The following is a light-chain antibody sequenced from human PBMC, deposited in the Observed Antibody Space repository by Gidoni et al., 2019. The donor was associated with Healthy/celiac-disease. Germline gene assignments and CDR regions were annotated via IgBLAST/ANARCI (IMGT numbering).Light chain of an antibody. CDR2: EGS. CDR1: SSDVGSYNL. Sequence: QSALTQPASVSGSPGQSITISCTGTSSDVGSYNLVSWYQQHPGKAPKLMIYEGSKRTSGVSNRFSGSKSGNTASLTISGLQAEDEADYYCCSYAGSSTFLYWVFGGGTKLTVL. CDR3: CSYAGSSTFLYWV. V-gene: IGLV2-23*01. J-gene: IGLJ3*02.